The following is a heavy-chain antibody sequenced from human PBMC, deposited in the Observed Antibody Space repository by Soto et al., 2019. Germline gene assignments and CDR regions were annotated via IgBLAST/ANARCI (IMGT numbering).Heavy chain of an antibody. CDR3: ARDGAPAMVTSPLDY. Sequence: GGSLRLSCAASGFTFSSYAMSWVRQAPGKGLEWVSAISGSGGSTYYADSVKGRFTISRDNSKNTLYLQMNSLRAEDTAVYYCARDGAPAMVTSPLDYWGQGTLVTVSS. D-gene: IGHD5-18*01. CDR2: ISGSGGST. J-gene: IGHJ4*02. V-gene: IGHV3-23*01. CDR1: GFTFSSYA.